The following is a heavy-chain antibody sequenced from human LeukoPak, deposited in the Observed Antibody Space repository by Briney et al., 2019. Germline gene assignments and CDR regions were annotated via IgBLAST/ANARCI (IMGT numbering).Heavy chain of an antibody. Sequence: TGGSLRLSCAASGFSFSRYWTSWVRQVPRKGLEWVANIKQDGSEKYYVDSVKGRFTISRDNAKNSLYLQMNSLRAEDTAVYYCARDKGDYDTSGSLFVFGGQGTLVTVSS. V-gene: IGHV3-7*03. CDR1: GFSFSRYW. J-gene: IGHJ4*02. D-gene: IGHD3-22*01. CDR3: ARDKGDYDTSGSLFVF. CDR2: IKQDGSEK.